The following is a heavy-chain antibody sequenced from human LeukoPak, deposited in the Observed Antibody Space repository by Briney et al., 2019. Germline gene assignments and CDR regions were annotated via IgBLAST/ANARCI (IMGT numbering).Heavy chain of an antibody. CDR2: IYTSGGT. J-gene: IGHJ4*02. CDR3: ARLTRLSTSSERYYLDY. D-gene: IGHD6-6*01. Sequence: SETLSLTCTVSGDSISSYYWSWIRQPPGKGLEWIGNIYTSGGTNYIPSLKGRVTISIDTSKNQFSLKLSSVTAADSAVYYCARLTRLSTSSERYYLDYWGQGTLVTVSS. V-gene: IGHV4-4*09. CDR1: GDSISSYY.